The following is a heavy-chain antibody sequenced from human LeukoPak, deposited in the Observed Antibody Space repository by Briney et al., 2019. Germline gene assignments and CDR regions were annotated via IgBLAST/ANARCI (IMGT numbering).Heavy chain of an antibody. V-gene: IGHV4-39*07. CDR3: ARDQYYYDSSAYLFDY. CDR2: IHTSGNS. D-gene: IGHD3-22*01. Sequence: PSETLSLTCTVSSDSISSSSYYWGWIRQPPGKGLEWIGRIHTSGNSNYNPSLKSRVTMSGDTSKNQFSLKLSSVTAADTAVYYCARDQYYYDSSAYLFDYWGQGTLVTVSS. CDR1: SDSISSSSYY. J-gene: IGHJ4*02.